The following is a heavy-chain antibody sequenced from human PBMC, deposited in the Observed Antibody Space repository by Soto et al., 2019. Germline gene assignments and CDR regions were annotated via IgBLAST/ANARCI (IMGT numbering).Heavy chain of an antibody. D-gene: IGHD3-10*01. CDR1: GFTFSDNY. Sequence: GGSLRLSCVVSGFTFSDNYMTWIRQAPGKGLEWVSDIGNSGGAIYYADSVKGRFTISRDNAKKSVYLQMSSLRAEDTAVYYCARNRGRWFDYWGQGTLVTVS. J-gene: IGHJ4*02. CDR2: IGNSGGAI. V-gene: IGHV3-11*01. CDR3: ARNRGRWFDY.